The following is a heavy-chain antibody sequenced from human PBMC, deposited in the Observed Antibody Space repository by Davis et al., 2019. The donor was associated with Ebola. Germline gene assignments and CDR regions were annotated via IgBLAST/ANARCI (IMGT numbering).Heavy chain of an antibody. CDR3: ARRHIVAGGADAFDV. Sequence: SETLSLTCPLSGGSINTDNYFWAWIRQPPGKELEYISSIYYSGRAYYNPSLKSRVTTSVDTSKNQFFLKVTSMTTADSGVLFCARRHIVAGGADAFDVWGLGTKVTVSS. CDR1: GGSINTDNYF. D-gene: IGHD6-13*01. CDR2: IYYSGRA. V-gene: IGHV4-39*01. J-gene: IGHJ3*01.